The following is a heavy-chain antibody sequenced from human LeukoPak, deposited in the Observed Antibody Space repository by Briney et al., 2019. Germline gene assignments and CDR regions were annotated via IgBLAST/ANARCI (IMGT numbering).Heavy chain of an antibody. Sequence: ASVKVSCKASGYTFTSYGISWVRQAPGQGLECMGWISAYNGNTNYAQKLQGRVTMTTDTSTSTAYMELRSLRSDDTAVYYCARGNDYYDSSGFFDYWGQGTLVTVSS. CDR2: ISAYNGNT. J-gene: IGHJ4*02. CDR1: GYTFTSYG. D-gene: IGHD3-22*01. CDR3: ARGNDYYDSSGFFDY. V-gene: IGHV1-18*01.